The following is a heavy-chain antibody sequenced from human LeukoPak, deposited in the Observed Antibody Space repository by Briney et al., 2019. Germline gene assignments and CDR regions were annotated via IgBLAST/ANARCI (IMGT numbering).Heavy chain of an antibody. J-gene: IGHJ5*02. CDR2: IYYSGIS. D-gene: IGHD3-10*01. V-gene: IGHV4-59*11. CDR3: ARDMLGYYYGSGNYGSFDT. Sequence: SEALSLTCTVSGGSISNHYWTWIRQSPGKGLEWIGYIYYSGISDYNPSLRSRVTMSVDTSKNQFSLKLNSLTAADTAVYYCARDMLGYYYGSGNYGSFDTWGQGTLVTVSS. CDR1: GGSISNHY.